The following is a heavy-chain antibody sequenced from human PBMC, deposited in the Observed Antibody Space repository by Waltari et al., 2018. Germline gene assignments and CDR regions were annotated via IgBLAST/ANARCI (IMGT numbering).Heavy chain of an antibody. Sequence: CEASGFNFAEYYMTWIRQAPGKGLELISYISSTGANVFYADSVKGRFTISRDSAKNSVFLQMNSLRADDTAVYYCARDLWAVAGIDSQRGLCFDVWGQGTTVTVSS. D-gene: IGHD6-19*01. CDR2: ISSTGANV. J-gene: IGHJ3*01. CDR1: GFNFAEYY. V-gene: IGHV3-11*01. CDR3: ARDLWAVAGIDSQRGLCFDV.